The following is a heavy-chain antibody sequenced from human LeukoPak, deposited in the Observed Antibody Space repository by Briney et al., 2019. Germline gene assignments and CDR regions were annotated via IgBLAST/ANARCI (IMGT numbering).Heavy chain of an antibody. J-gene: IGHJ6*04. CDR3: AKDLGFGEAQAQYFYYGMDV. D-gene: IGHD3-10*01. CDR1: GFTFSNYA. V-gene: IGHV3-23*01. CDR2: ISGSGGTT. Sequence: GGSLRLSCAASGFTFSNYAMNWVRQAPGKGLEWVSGISGSGGTTFYADSVKGRFTISRDNSKNTVNLQMNSPRAEDTAVYYCAKDLGFGEAQAQYFYYGMDVWGEGTSVTVSS.